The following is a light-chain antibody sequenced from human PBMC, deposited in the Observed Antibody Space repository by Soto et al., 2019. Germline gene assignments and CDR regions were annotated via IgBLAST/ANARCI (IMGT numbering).Light chain of an antibody. J-gene: IGLJ1*01. CDR3: TSYTRDTALV. CDR1: SSDVGTYNY. CDR2: EVS. Sequence: QSVLPQPASVSGSPGQSITISCTGTSSDVGTYNYVSWYQHHPGKAPKLIIYEVSNRPSGVSNRFSGSKSGSTASLTISGLQAEDEADYHCTSYTRDTALVFGTGTKGTVL. V-gene: IGLV2-14*01.